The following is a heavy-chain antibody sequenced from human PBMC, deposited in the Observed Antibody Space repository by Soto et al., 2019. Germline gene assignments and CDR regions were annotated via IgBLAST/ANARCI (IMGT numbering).Heavy chain of an antibody. CDR3: VRAPFPAGTHTNNAFDI. CDR1: GFAASGNY. CDR2: IHTDGTT. V-gene: IGHV3-53*01. D-gene: IGHD3-10*01. Sequence: GGSLGLSCAASGFAASGNYMTWVRQPPRKGLEWVSVIHTDGTTFYADSTKGRFTISRDTSKNTVSLHMTNLRVDDTAVYYCVRAPFPAGTHTNNAFDIWGQGTMVTVSS. J-gene: IGHJ3*02.